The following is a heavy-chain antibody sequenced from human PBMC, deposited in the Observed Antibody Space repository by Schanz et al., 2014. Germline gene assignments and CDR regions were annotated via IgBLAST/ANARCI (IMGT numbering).Heavy chain of an antibody. D-gene: IGHD3-22*01. V-gene: IGHV3-74*01. CDR2: INSVGSNT. CDR3: ARKMKVGVYGGKGHDSLDI. J-gene: IGHJ3*02. Sequence: EVQLVQSGGGLVQPGGSLRLSCAASGFTFSSHWMHWVRQDPGKGLVWVARINSVGSNTDYADSVTGRFTISRDNAKNTLYLQMNSRRAEDTAVYYCARKMKVGVYGGKGHDSLDIWGQGTMVTVSS. CDR1: GFTFSSHW.